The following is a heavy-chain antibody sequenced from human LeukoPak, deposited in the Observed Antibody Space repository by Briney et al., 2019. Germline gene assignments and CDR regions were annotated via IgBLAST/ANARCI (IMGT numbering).Heavy chain of an antibody. D-gene: IGHD1-26*01. J-gene: IGHJ6*02. CDR3: ARRVGATGYYYYGMDV. V-gene: IGHV1-18*01. Sequence: ASVKVSFKASGYTFTIYGINWVRQAPGQGLEWMGWISGYNGDTDYAQKLQGRVTMTTDTSTSTAYMELRSLRSDDTAVYYCARRVGATGYYYYGMDVWGQGTTVTVSS. CDR2: ISGYNGDT. CDR1: GYTFTIYG.